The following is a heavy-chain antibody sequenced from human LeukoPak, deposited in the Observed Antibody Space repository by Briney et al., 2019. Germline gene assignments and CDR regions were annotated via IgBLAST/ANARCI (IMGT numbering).Heavy chain of an antibody. CDR3: ANAHYDFYYMDV. CDR1: GFTFSSYG. J-gene: IGHJ6*03. D-gene: IGHD3-3*01. CDR2: IRYDGSNK. V-gene: IGHV3-30*02. Sequence: GGSLRLSCAASGFTFSSYGMHWVRQAPGKGLEWVAFIRYDGSNKYYADSVKGRFTISRDNSKNTLYLQMNSLRAEDTAVYYCANAHYDFYYMDVWGKGTTVTVSS.